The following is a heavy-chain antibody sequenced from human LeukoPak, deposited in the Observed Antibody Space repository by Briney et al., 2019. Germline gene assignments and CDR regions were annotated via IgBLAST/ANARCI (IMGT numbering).Heavy chain of an antibody. CDR1: GFTFSSYA. V-gene: IGHV3-64*01. CDR3: ARDGIAVADYYFEY. Sequence: GGSLRLSCAASGFTFSSYAVHWVRQAPGKGLEYVSAISSNGGSTYYANSVKGRFTISGDNSKNTLYLQMGSLRAEDMAVYYWARDGIAVADYYFEYWGQGTLVTVSS. CDR2: ISSNGGST. J-gene: IGHJ4*02. D-gene: IGHD6-19*01.